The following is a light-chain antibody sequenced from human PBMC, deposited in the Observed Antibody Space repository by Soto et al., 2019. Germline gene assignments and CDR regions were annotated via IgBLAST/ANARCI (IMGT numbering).Light chain of an antibody. Sequence: DVQMTQSPSSLSASVGDRVTITCKANQSIANFLNWFQHKPGEAPKLLISDASHLELGVPSRFSGSRSGTDFVLDIINLQSEDVATYFCQQYEDLPLTFGGGTKVDI. CDR3: QQYEDLPLT. CDR2: DAS. J-gene: IGKJ4*01. CDR1: QSIANF. V-gene: IGKV1-33*01.